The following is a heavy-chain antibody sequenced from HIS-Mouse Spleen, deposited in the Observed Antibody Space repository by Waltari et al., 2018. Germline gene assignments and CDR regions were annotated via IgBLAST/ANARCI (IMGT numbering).Heavy chain of an antibody. V-gene: IGHV3-53*01. CDR1: GFTVSSNY. CDR2: IYGGGST. Sequence: EVQLVESGGGLIQPGGSLRLSCAASGFTVSSNYMSWFRRAPGKGLEVVLVIYGGGSTYYADSVKGRFTISRDNSKNTLYLQMNSLRAEDTAVYYCARGGLAAAGWYFDLWGRGTLVTVSS. CDR3: ARGGLAAAGWYFDL. J-gene: IGHJ2*01. D-gene: IGHD6-13*01.